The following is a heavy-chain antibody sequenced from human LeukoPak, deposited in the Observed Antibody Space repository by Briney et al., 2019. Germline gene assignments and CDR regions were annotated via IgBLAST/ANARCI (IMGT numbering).Heavy chain of an antibody. CDR3: AGTAYSGSYYRDY. Sequence: PSETLSLTCTVSGGSISSYYWSWIRQPPGKGLEWIGYIYTSGSTNYNPSLKSRVTISVDTSKNQFSLELSSVTAADTAVYYCAGTAYSGSYYRDYWGQGTLVTVSS. J-gene: IGHJ4*02. CDR2: IYTSGST. V-gene: IGHV4-4*09. CDR1: GGSISSYY. D-gene: IGHD1-26*01.